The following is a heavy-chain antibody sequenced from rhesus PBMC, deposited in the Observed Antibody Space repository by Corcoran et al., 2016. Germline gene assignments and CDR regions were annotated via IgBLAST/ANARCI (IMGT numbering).Heavy chain of an antibody. V-gene: IGHV4-93*01. J-gene: IGHJ4*01. CDR2: IYGGSGST. CDR1: GGSISSSNW. D-gene: IGHD6-13*01. Sequence: QVQLQESGPGLVKPSETLSLTCAVSGGSISSSNWWSWIRQSQGKGLEWIESIYGGSGSTSYNPARKSRVTISTDTSKNQFSLKLSSVTAADTAVYYCARRVIAAASFDYWGQGVLVTVSS. CDR3: ARRVIAAASFDY.